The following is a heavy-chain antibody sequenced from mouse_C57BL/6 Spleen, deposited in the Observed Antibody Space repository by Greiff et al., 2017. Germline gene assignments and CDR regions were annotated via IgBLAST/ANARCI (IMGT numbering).Heavy chain of an antibody. J-gene: IGHJ1*03. V-gene: IGHV2-9-1*01. Sequence: VQRVESGPGLVAPSQSLSITCTVSGFSLTSYAISWVRQPPGKGLEWLGVIWTGGGTNYNSALKSRLSISKDNSKSQVFLKMNSLQTDDTARYYCARNYRTGTSWYFDVWGTGTTVTVSS. CDR2: IWTGGGT. D-gene: IGHD4-1*01. CDR3: ARNYRTGTSWYFDV. CDR1: GFSLTSYA.